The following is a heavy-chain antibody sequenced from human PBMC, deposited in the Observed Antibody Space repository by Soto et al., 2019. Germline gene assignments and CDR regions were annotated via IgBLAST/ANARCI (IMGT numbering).Heavy chain of an antibody. Sequence: SETLSLTCAVSGGSIISNSYYWGWIRQPPGQGLEWIASIFHSGSTYYNPSLKSRVTISVDTSKNQFSLKLSSVTAADTAVYYCARQDGYNFDYWGQGTLVTVSS. CDR1: GGSIISNSYY. D-gene: IGHD5-12*01. CDR2: IFHSGST. V-gene: IGHV4-39*01. CDR3: ARQDGYNFDY. J-gene: IGHJ4*02.